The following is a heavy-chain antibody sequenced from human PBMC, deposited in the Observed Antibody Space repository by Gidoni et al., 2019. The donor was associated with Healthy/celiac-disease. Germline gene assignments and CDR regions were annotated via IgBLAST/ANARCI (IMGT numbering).Heavy chain of an antibody. D-gene: IGHD4-17*01. V-gene: IGHV4-34*01. CDR1: GGSFSGYY. Sequence: QVQLQQWGAGLLKPSETLSLTCAVYGGSFSGYYWSWIRQPPGKGLEWIGEINHSGSTNYNPSLKSRVTISVDTSKNQFSLKLSSVTAADTAVYYCAKNDYGDYPDYWGQGTLVTVSS. CDR2: INHSGST. J-gene: IGHJ4*02. CDR3: AKNDYGDYPDY.